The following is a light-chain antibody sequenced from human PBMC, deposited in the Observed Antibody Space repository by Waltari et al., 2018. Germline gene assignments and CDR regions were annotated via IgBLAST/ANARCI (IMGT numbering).Light chain of an antibody. CDR2: DAS. Sequence: EVVFTQTPATLSLSPGERATLPCRGSQRVNNFVCWYQQKSGQAPRLLIYDASNRAAGIPARFSGSGSGTEFTRTITSLEPEDFAMYYCQQRSNLLTCGGGTKGEIK. V-gene: IGKV3-11*01. CDR3: QQRSNLLT. J-gene: IGKJ4*01. CDR1: QRVNNF.